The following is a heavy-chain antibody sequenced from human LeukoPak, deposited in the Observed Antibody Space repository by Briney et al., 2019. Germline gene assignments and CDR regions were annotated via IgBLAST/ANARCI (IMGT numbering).Heavy chain of an antibody. J-gene: IGHJ4*02. V-gene: IGHV1-18*01. CDR1: GYTFTTYG. CDR3: ARRTYYDSSGHFDY. D-gene: IGHD3-22*01. CDR2: ISAYNGNT. Sequence: ASVTVSCTASGYTFTTYGISWVRQAPGQGREWMGWISAYNGNTNYAQKLQGRVTMTTDTSTSTAYMELRSLRSDDTAVYYCARRTYYDSSGHFDYWGQGTLVTVSS.